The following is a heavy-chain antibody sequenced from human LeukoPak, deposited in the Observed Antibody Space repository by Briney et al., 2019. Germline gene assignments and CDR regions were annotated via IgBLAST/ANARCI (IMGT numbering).Heavy chain of an antibody. V-gene: IGHV3-64*04. D-gene: IGHD1-26*01. CDR3: AARSSGNPYF. CDR2: ISSSGSST. Sequence: PGGSLRLSCSASGFTFTSNSMFWVRQAPGKGLEYVSAISSSGSSTNYADSVKGRFTISRDNAENSLYLQMNSLRVEDTAVYYCAARSSGNPYFWGQGTLVTVSS. J-gene: IGHJ4*02. CDR1: GFTFTSNS.